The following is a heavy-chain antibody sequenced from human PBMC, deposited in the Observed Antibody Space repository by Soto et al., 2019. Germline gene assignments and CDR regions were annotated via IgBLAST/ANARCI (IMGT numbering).Heavy chain of an antibody. D-gene: IGHD3-22*01. Sequence: SETLSLTCTVSGDSITRSNFYWGWIRQPPGKGLEWLGSIFYSGSTFYNPALKSRVTFSVDTSKNHFSLKLSSVTAADTAVYYCARGRKYYDSSGYRKNWFDPWGQGTLVTVSS. CDR1: GDSITRSNFY. CDR3: ARGRKYYDSSGYRKNWFDP. V-gene: IGHV4-39*02. J-gene: IGHJ5*02. CDR2: IFYSGST.